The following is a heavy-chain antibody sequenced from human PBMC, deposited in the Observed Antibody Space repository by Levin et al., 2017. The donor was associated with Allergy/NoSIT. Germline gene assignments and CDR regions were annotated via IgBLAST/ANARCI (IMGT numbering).Heavy chain of an antibody. CDR3: AREYQLLSASFDY. CDR1: GFTFSSYA. D-gene: IGHD2-2*01. CDR2: ISYDGSNK. Sequence: PGGSLRLSCAASGFTFSSYAMHWVRQAPGKGLEWVAVISYDGSNKYYADSVKGRFTISRDNSKNTLYLQMNSLRAEDTAVYYCAREYQLLSASFDYWGQGTLVTVSS. V-gene: IGHV3-30-3*01. J-gene: IGHJ4*02.